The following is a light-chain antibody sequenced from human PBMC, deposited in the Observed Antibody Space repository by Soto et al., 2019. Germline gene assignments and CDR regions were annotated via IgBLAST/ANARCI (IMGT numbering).Light chain of an antibody. CDR1: QSVSTSS. CDR3: QQYGSSPYT. CDR2: GAS. J-gene: IGKJ2*01. V-gene: IGKV3-20*01. Sequence: EIVLTQSPGTLSLSPGERATLSCRASQSVSTSSLAWYQPKPGQAPRRLLYGASSRATGIPDRVSGSGSGADVTLSSSRLAPEEFAMYDCQQYGSSPYTFGQGNKLASK.